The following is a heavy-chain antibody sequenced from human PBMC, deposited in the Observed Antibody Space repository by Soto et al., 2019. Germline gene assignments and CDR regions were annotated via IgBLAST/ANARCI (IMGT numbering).Heavy chain of an antibody. D-gene: IGHD5-18*01. J-gene: IGHJ6*02. V-gene: IGHV1-2*04. Sequence: GASVKVSCKASGYTFTGYYLHWVRQAPGQGLEWMGWINPNNGDTNYAQKFQGWVTLTRGTSISTAYMELSRLKSDDTAVYYCAREGKDSYDYRYYGMDVWGQGTTVTVSS. CDR2: INPNNGDT. CDR3: AREGKDSYDYRYYGMDV. CDR1: GYTFTGYY.